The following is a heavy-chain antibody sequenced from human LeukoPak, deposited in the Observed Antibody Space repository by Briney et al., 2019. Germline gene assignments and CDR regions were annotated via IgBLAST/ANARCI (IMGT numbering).Heavy chain of an antibody. CDR3: ARGGYAHYYGMDV. D-gene: IGHD5-18*01. CDR2: IYSGGTT. J-gene: IGHJ6*02. Sequence: GGSLRLSCAASGFTFSSYAMSWVRQAPGKGLEWVSVIYSGGTTNYAGSAKGRFTISRDNSKNTVYLQMNSLRAEDTAVYYCARGGYAHYYGMDVWGQGTTVTVSS. V-gene: IGHV3-53*01. CDR1: GFTFSSYA.